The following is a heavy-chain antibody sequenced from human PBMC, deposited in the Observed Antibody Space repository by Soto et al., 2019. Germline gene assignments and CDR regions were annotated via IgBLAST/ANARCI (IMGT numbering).Heavy chain of an antibody. CDR3: AKDLTVLDLDY. Sequence: GGSLRLSCAASGFTFSSYGMHWVRQAPGKGLEWVAVISYDGSNKYYADSVKGRFTISRDNSKNTLYLQMNSLRAEDTTVYYCAKDLTVLDLDYWGQGTLVTVSS. CDR2: ISYDGSNK. CDR1: GFTFSSYG. J-gene: IGHJ4*02. D-gene: IGHD4-17*01. V-gene: IGHV3-30*18.